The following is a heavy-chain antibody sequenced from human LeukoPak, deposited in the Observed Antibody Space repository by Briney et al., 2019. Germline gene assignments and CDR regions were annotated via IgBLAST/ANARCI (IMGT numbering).Heavy chain of an antibody. D-gene: IGHD4-17*01. J-gene: IGHJ6*03. V-gene: IGHV4-61*02. CDR3: ARVNGDYYYYYYMDV. CDR1: GGSISSGSYY. CDR2: IYTSGST. Sequence: SETLSLTCTVSGGSISSGSYYWSWIRQPAGKGLEWIGRIYTSGSTNYNPSLKSRVTISVDTSKNQFSLKLNSVTAADTAVYYCARVNGDYYYYYYMDVWGKGTTVTVSS.